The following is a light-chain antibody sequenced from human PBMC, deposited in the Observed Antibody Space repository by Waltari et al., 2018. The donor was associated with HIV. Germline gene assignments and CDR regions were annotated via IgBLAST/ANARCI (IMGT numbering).Light chain of an antibody. Sequence: DIQMTQSPSSLSASVGDRVSITCRASQSVSKFLNWYQQKPGKAPNLLIYATSTLQSGVPSRFTGSGSGTDFTLTISSLQPEDSAIYYCQQSYSGPWTFGQGTKVEIK. V-gene: IGKV1-39*01. CDR3: QQSYSGPWT. CDR1: QSVSKF. J-gene: IGKJ1*01. CDR2: ATS.